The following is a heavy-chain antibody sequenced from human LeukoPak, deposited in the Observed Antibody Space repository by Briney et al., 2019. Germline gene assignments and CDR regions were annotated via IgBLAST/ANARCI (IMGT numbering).Heavy chain of an antibody. J-gene: IGHJ4*02. CDR1: GFTFSDFG. D-gene: IGHD6-13*01. CDR3: AKGGVSDIGSWYGDYFDY. V-gene: IGHV3-30*02. Sequence: GPLRLSWEAAGFTFSDFGMHWVRQAQGKGREWVEFVPADGSNKQYADSVKGRFTISRDNSKNTLYLQLNSLRSEDTAVYYCAKGGVSDIGSWYGDYFDYWGQGTLVTVSS. CDR2: VPADGSNK.